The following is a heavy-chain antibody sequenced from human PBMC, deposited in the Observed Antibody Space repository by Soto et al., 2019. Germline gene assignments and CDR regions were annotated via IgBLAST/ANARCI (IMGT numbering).Heavy chain of an antibody. CDR3: ARSYYDILTGYYGTFDY. CDR1: GFTFSSYA. V-gene: IGHV3-23*01. CDR2: ISGSGGST. D-gene: IGHD3-9*01. Sequence: GGSLRLSCAASGFTFSSYAMSWVLQAPGKGLEWVSAISGSGGSTYYADSVKGRFTISRDNSKNTLYLQMNSLRAEDTAVYYCARSYYDILTGYYGTFDYWGQGTLVTVS. J-gene: IGHJ4*02.